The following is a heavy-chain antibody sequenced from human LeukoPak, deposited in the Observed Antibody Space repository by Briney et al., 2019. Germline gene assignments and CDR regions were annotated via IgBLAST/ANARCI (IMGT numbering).Heavy chain of an antibody. CDR2: ISYDGSNK. Sequence: PGGSLRLSCAASGFTFSSYGMHWVRQAPGKGLEWVAVISYDGSNKYYAGSVKGRFTISRDNSRNTLYLQMNSLRAEDTAVYYCVGSWAFVYWGQGTLVTVSS. CDR1: GFTFSSYG. D-gene: IGHD6-13*01. V-gene: IGHV3-30*03. CDR3: VGSWAFVY. J-gene: IGHJ4*02.